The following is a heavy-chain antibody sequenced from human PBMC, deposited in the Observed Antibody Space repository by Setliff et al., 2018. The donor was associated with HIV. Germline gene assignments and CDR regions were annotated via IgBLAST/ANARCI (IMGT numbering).Heavy chain of an antibody. CDR3: ARDFRIIVPDVFDI. CDR2: ITGDSATI. CDR1: GFTFSPYS. V-gene: IGHV3-48*01. J-gene: IGHJ3*02. D-gene: IGHD2-15*01. Sequence: PGGSLRLSCAASGFTFSPYSMNWVRQTPGKGLEWVSYITGDSATIYYADSVKGRFTISRDNAKNSLYLQMNSLRAEDTAVYYCARDFRIIVPDVFDIWGRGTMVTVSS.